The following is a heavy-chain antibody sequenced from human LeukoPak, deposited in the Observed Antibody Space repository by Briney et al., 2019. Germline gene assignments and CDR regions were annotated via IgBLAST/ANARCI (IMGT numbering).Heavy chain of an antibody. V-gene: IGHV4-59*12. Sequence: SETLSLTCTVSGGSISSYYWSWIRQPPGKGLEWIGYIYHSGSTYYNPSLKSRVTISVDRSKNQFSLKLSSVTAADTAVYYCARDPLRYGDPGYWGQGTLVTVSS. CDR2: IYHSGST. J-gene: IGHJ4*02. D-gene: IGHD4-17*01. CDR3: ARDPLRYGDPGY. CDR1: GGSISSYY.